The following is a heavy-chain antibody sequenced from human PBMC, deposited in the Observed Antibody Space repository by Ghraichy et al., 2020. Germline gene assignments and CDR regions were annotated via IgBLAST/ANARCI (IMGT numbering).Heavy chain of an antibody. D-gene: IGHD2-2*03. V-gene: IGHV1-2*02. J-gene: IGHJ5*02. CDR2: INPETGRA. CDR3: ARRSMDFWLDP. Sequence: ASVKVSCQVSGYTFTEYYIHWVRQAPGQGLEWMGWINPETGRATLAQKFEDRVTLTRDTSISTAYMELRRLRSDDSAVYYCARRSMDFWLDPWGQGTLVTVSS. CDR1: GYTFTEYY.